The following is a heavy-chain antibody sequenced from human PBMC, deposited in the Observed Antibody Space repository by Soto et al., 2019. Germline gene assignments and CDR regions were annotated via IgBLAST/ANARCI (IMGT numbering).Heavy chain of an antibody. CDR3: ASVDTAVIKTGGY. V-gene: IGHV3-7*01. CDR2: TTQDGSGR. D-gene: IGHD5-18*01. CDR1: GLKVSSW. Sequence: EVQLVESGGGLVQPGGSLRLSCAASGLKVSSWMSWVRQAPGKGLEWVAMTTQDGSGRHYLDSLKGRVTISRDSAKNSMYRQMNSLTAEDTAMYYCASVDTAVIKTGGYWGQGTQVTVSS. J-gene: IGHJ4*02.